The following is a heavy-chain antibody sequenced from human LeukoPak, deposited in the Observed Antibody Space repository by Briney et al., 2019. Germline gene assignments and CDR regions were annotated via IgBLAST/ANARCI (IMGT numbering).Heavy chain of an antibody. D-gene: IGHD6-13*01. CDR1: GFTFSSYS. CDR2: ISSSSSYI. Sequence: PGGSLRLSCAASGFTFSSYSMNWVRQAPGKGLEWVSSISSSSSYIYCADSVKGRFTISRDNAKNSLYLQMNSLRAEDTAVYYCARVYSSGWYPIDYWGQGTLVTVSS. J-gene: IGHJ4*02. CDR3: ARVYSSGWYPIDY. V-gene: IGHV3-21*01.